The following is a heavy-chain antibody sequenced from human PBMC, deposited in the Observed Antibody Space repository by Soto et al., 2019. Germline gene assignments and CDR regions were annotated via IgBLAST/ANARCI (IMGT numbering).Heavy chain of an antibody. CDR1: GGTFSSYA. J-gene: IGHJ6*02. CDR2: IIPIFGTA. CDR3: ARSVRIAVAATYYYYGMDV. Sequence: ASVKVSCKASGGTFSSYAISWVRQAPGQGLEWMGGIIPIFGTANYAQKFQGRVTITADKSTSTAYMELSSLRSEDTDVYYCARSVRIAVAATYYYYGMDVWGQGTTVTVSS. D-gene: IGHD6-19*01. V-gene: IGHV1-69*06.